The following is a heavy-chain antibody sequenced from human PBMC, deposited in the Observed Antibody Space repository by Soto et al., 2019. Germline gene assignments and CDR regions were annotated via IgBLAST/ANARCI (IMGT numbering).Heavy chain of an antibody. CDR3: ARTYSSSWSPFEY. V-gene: IGHV4-31*03. J-gene: IGHJ4*02. D-gene: IGHD6-13*01. CDR1: GGSISSGGYY. CDR2: MYYSGRT. Sequence: SETLSLTCTVSGGSISSGGYYWSWIRQHPGKGLEWIAYMYYSGRTYYNPSLKSRVTISVDTSKNQFSLKLSSVTAADTAVYYCARTYSSSWSPFEYWGQGTLVTVSS.